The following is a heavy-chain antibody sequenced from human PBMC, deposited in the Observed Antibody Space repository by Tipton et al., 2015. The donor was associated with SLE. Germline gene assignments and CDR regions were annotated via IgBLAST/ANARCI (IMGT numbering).Heavy chain of an antibody. Sequence: QLVQSGAEVKKPGESLNISCKASGYSFTTYWIGWVRQMPGKGLEWVGIVYPGDSDTRYSPSFQGQVTISADKYTSTAYLQWSSLKASEIAMYYCVRQEEQLGRVDYWGQGTLVTVSS. V-gene: IGHV5-51*01. CDR2: VYPGDSDT. D-gene: IGHD6-6*01. CDR3: VRQEEQLGRVDY. CDR1: GYSFTTYW. J-gene: IGHJ4*02.